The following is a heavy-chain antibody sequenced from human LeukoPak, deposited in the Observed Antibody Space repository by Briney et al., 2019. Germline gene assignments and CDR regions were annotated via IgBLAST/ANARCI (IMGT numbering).Heavy chain of an antibody. V-gene: IGHV4-59*01. CDR2: IYYSGST. CDR3: ARVLTMVRGVISYMDV. J-gene: IGHJ6*03. CDR1: GGSISSYY. Sequence: PSETLSLTCTVSGGSISSYYWSWIRQPPGKGLEWIGYIYYSGSTNYNPSLKSRVTISVDTSKNQFSLKLSSVTAADTAVYYCARVLTMVRGVISYMDVWGKGTTVTISS. D-gene: IGHD3-10*01.